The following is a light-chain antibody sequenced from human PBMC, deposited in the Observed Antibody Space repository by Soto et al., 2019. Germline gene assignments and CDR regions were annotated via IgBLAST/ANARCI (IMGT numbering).Light chain of an antibody. J-gene: IGKJ3*01. CDR3: QQFNSYPQAFT. V-gene: IGKV1-13*02. CDR2: DAS. Sequence: AIQLTQSPSSLSASVGDRVTITCRASQGISSALAWYQQKPGKAPKLLIYDASNLESGVPSRFSGSGSGTDFTLTISSLQPEDFATYYCQQFNSYPQAFTFGPGTKVDIK. CDR1: QGISSA.